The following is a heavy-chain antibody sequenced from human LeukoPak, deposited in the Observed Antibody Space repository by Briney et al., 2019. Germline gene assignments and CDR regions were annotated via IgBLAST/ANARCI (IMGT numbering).Heavy chain of an antibody. Sequence: PSETLSLTCAVYGGSFSGYYWSWIRQPPGKGLEWIGEINHSGSTNYNPSLKSRVTISVDTSKNQFSLKLSSVTAADTAVYYCARTRLRYFDWLLYFDLWGRGTLVTVSS. D-gene: IGHD3-9*01. J-gene: IGHJ2*01. CDR1: GGSFSGYY. V-gene: IGHV4-34*01. CDR3: ARTRLRYFDWLLYFDL. CDR2: INHSGST.